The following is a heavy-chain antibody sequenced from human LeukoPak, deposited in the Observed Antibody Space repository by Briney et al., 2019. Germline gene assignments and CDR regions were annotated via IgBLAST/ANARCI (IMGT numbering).Heavy chain of an antibody. D-gene: IGHD3-22*01. Sequence: GGSLRLSCAASGFTVSSDHMSWVRQAPGKGLEWVSVIYSGGSTYYADSVKGRFTISRDNSKNTLYLQMNSLRAEDTAVYYCARDPHYYDSSGSGDAFDIWGQGTMVTVSS. CDR2: IYSGGST. CDR3: ARDPHYYDSSGSGDAFDI. V-gene: IGHV3-53*01. CDR1: GFTVSSDH. J-gene: IGHJ3*02.